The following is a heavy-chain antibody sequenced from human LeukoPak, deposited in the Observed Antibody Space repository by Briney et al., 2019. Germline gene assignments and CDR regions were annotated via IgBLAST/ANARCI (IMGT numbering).Heavy chain of an antibody. CDR1: GFTFSSSA. Sequence: GGSLRLSCAASGFTFSSSAMSWVRQAPGKGLEWVSAVSSSGDSTFYADSVKGRFTISRDNSKNTLFLQMNSLRAEDTAIYYCAKRVFAAAQDYFFDYWGPGTLVTVSS. V-gene: IGHV3-23*01. CDR2: VSSSGDST. D-gene: IGHD2-15*01. CDR3: AKRVFAAAQDYFFDY. J-gene: IGHJ4*02.